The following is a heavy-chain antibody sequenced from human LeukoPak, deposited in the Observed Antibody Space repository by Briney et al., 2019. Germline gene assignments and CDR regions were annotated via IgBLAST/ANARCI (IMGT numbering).Heavy chain of an antibody. CDR1: GFTFSTYG. CDR2: VWHDGSNK. D-gene: IGHD2-21*02. CDR3: AKDLVTAQPNYYYGMDV. J-gene: IGHJ6*02. V-gene: IGHV3-33*06. Sequence: QPGRSLRLSCAASGFTFSTYGMHWVRQPPGKGLEWVAAVWHDGSNKDYADSVKGRFTISRDNSKKTLYLQMNSLRVEDTAVYYCAKDLVTAQPNYYYGMDVWGQGTTVTVSS.